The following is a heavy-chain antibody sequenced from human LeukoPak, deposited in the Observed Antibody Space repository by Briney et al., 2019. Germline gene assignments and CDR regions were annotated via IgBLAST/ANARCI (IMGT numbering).Heavy chain of an antibody. CDR3: ARRAGAYSHPYDY. Sequence: PGGSLRLSCAASGFSFSSYEINWVRQAPGKGPEWVSYIGSSGSTVYYADSVKGRFTISRDNAKNSLYLQMNSLRAEDTAVYYCARRAGAYSHPYDYWGQGTLVTVSS. D-gene: IGHD4/OR15-4a*01. CDR1: GFSFSSYE. V-gene: IGHV3-48*03. CDR2: IGSSGSTV. J-gene: IGHJ4*02.